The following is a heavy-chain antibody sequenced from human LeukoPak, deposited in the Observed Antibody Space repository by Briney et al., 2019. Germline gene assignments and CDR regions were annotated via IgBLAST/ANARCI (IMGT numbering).Heavy chain of an antibody. CDR2: IYTSGST. D-gene: IGHD3-10*01. CDR1: DGSISSGSYY. V-gene: IGHV4-61*02. J-gene: IGHJ4*02. Sequence: SETLSLTCTVSDGSISSGSYYWNWIRQPAGKGLEWIGRIYTSGSTNYNPSLKSRVTISVDTSKNQFSLKLSSVTAADTAVYYCARAPLYYYANDLDYWGQGTLVTVSS. CDR3: ARAPLYYYANDLDY.